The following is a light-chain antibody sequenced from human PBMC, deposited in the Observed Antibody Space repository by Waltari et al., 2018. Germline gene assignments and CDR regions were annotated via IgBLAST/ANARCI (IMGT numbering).Light chain of an antibody. CDR3: SSYTTSNTFV. J-gene: IGLJ3*02. Sequence: QSALTQPPSVSGSPGQSVTISCTATSSAVGYYNLVSWYKHSPGTAPKVVIYEVTYRPSGVPDRFSASRSGNTASLTISGLQAEDEADYYCSSYTTSNTFVFGGGTKLTVL. CDR2: EVT. CDR1: SSAVGYYNL. V-gene: IGLV2-18*02.